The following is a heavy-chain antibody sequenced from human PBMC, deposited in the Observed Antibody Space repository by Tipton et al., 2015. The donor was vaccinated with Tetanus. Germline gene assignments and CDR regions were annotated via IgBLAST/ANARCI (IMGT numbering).Heavy chain of an antibody. CDR3: AKDGAAAGASPFDY. CDR2: ISWNSGSI. J-gene: IGHJ4*02. D-gene: IGHD6-13*01. Sequence: SLRLSCAASGFTFDDYAMHWVRQAPGKGLEWVSGISWNSGSIGYADSVKGRFTISRDNAKNSLYLQMNSLRAEDTALYYCAKDGAAAGASPFDYWGQGPPVTVSS. V-gene: IGHV3-9*01. CDR1: GFTFDDYA.